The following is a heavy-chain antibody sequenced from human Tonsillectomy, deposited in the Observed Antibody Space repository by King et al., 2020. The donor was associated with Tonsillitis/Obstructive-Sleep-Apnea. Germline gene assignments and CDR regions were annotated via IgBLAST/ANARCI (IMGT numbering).Heavy chain of an antibody. D-gene: IGHD2-2*01. Sequence: VHLVESGGGLVKPGGSLRLSCAASGFSFSEYQMSWIRQAPGKGLEWVSYISSSGGTIYYADSVKGRFTISRDNAKNSLYLQMNSLRAEDTAVYYCARDPYCSSSSCYDYYFYMDVWGKGTTVTVSS. CDR1: GFSFSEYQ. CDR3: ARDPYCSSSSCYDYYFYMDV. J-gene: IGHJ6*03. V-gene: IGHV3-11*01. CDR2: ISSSGGTI.